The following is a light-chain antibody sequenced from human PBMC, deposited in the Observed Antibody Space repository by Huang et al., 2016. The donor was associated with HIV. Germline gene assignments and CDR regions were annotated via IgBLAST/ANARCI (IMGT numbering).Light chain of an antibody. Sequence: DIQMTQSPSSLSASVVDRVTITCQASQDISNYLNWYQQKPGTVPKLLIYDASNLETGVPSMFSGSGAATDFTFPISSLQPEYIATYYCQQNDNLLTFGPGTKVDIK. CDR1: QDISNY. CDR3: QQNDNLLT. J-gene: IGKJ3*01. CDR2: DAS. V-gene: IGKV1-33*01.